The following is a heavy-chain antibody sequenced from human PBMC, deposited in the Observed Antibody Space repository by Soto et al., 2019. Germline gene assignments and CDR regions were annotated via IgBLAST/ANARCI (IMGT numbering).Heavy chain of an antibody. J-gene: IGHJ6*03. Sequence: SETLSLTCTVSGGSISSDYWSWIRQPPGKGLEWIGYIYYSGSTNYNPSLQSRVTISVDTFKNQFSLKLSSVTAADTAVYYCARERPVAVFGYYYMDVWGKGTTVTVSS. CDR2: IYYSGST. CDR3: ARERPVAVFGYYYMDV. D-gene: IGHD6-19*01. V-gene: IGHV4-59*01. CDR1: GGSISSDY.